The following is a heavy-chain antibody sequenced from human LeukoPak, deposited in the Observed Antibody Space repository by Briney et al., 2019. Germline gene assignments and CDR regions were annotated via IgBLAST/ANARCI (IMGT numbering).Heavy chain of an antibody. J-gene: IGHJ4*02. V-gene: IGHV3-49*04. Sequence: PGGSLRLSCTASGFTFGDYAMSWVRQAPGKGLEWVGFIRSKAYGGTTEYAASVKGRFTISRDDSKSIAYLQMNSLKTEDTAVYYCTRVYDYVWGCYRPRREYYFDYWGQGTLVTVSS. CDR2: IRSKAYGGTT. D-gene: IGHD3-16*02. CDR1: GFTFGDYA. CDR3: TRVYDYVWGCYRPRREYYFDY.